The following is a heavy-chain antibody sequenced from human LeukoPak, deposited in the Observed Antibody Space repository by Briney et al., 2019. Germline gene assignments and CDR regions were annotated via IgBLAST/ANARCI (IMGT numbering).Heavy chain of an antibody. V-gene: IGHV4-61*01. CDR3: ARDPLYYYDSSGYPYGMDV. J-gene: IGHJ6*04. CDR1: GGSVSSGSYY. Sequence: SETLSLTCTVSGGSVSSGSYYWSWIRQPPGKGLGWIGYIYYSGSTNYNPSLKSRVTISVDTSKSQFSLKLSSVTAADTAVYYCARDPLYYYDSSGYPYGMDVWGKGTTVTVSS. D-gene: IGHD3-22*01. CDR2: IYYSGST.